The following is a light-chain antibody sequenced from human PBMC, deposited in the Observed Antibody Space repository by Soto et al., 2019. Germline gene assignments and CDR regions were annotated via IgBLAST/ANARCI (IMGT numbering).Light chain of an antibody. CDR2: GAS. V-gene: IGKV3-15*01. Sequence: ETVMTQSLVTLSVNPGDTATLSCRASQRVSSHLAWYQQKPGQAPRLLFFGASTRATGIPARFSGSGSGTDFTLTISSLQSEDFAVYYCQQFNNWPPTFGQGSKVDVK. CDR1: QRVSSH. CDR3: QQFNNWPPT. J-gene: IGKJ1*01.